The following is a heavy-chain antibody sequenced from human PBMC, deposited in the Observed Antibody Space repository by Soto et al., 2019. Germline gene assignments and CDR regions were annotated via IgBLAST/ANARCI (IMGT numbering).Heavy chain of an antibody. CDR1: GFTFSSYW. CDR2: IKQDGSDK. D-gene: IGHD6-19*01. CDR3: ARGAYSSGWYPDYFDY. J-gene: IGHJ4*02. V-gene: IGHV3-7*01. Sequence: QPGGSLRLSCAASGFTFSSYWMSWVRQAPGRGLEWVANIKQDGSDKYYLDSMRGRFTISRDNAKNSVYLEVNSLRVEDTAIYYCARGAYSSGWYPDYFDYWGQGTPVTVS.